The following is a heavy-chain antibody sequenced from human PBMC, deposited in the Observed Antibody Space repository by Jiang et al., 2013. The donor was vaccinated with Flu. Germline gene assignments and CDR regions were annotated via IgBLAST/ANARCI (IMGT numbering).Heavy chain of an antibody. V-gene: IGHV4-30-4*01. CDR3: ARSDYYYYGVDV. Sequence: GLVKPSQTLSLACTVSGGSITNGNYYWNWIRQSPGKGLEWIGYIYYTGSTHYNPSLKSRVSISGDTSKNQFSLRLTSVTAADTAVYYCARSDYYYYGVDVWGQGTTVIVSS. CDR2: IYYTGST. CDR1: GGSITNGNYY. J-gene: IGHJ6*02.